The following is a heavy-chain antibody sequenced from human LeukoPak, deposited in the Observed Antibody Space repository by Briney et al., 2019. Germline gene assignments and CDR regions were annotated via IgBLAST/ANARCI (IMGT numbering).Heavy chain of an antibody. CDR2: ISSSSSYI. V-gene: IGHV3-11*06. Sequence: GGSLRLSCAASGFTFSDYYMSWIRQAPGKGLEWVSSISSSSSYIYYADSVKGRFTISRDNAKNSLYLQMNSLRAEDTAVYYCASSHRGYSSSWYPFLYWGQGTLVTVSS. D-gene: IGHD6-13*01. CDR3: ASSHRGYSSSWYPFLY. J-gene: IGHJ4*02. CDR1: GFTFSDYY.